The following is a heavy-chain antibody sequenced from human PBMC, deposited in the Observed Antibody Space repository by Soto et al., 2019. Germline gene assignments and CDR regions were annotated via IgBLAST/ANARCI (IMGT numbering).Heavy chain of an antibody. Sequence: VQLVQSGAEVKKPGASVKVSCKTSGDSFNDYYIHWVRQAPGQGLEWMGWINPNGGVTKYAQKFQGRVTVTRDTSIRTVYMELSSLRSDDTAVYYCARESGGATATLDYYYFYMDVWGKGTTVTASS. V-gene: IGHV1-2*02. CDR3: ARESGGATATLDYYYFYMDV. D-gene: IGHD5-12*01. CDR1: GDSFNDYY. J-gene: IGHJ6*03. CDR2: INPNGGVT.